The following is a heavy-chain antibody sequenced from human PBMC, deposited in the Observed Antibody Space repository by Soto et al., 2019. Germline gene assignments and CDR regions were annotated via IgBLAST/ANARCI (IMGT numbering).Heavy chain of an antibody. CDR1: GGSITTNGHY. J-gene: IGHJ4*02. V-gene: IGHV4-31*03. Sequence: QVQLQESGPELVKPSQTLSLTCSVSGGSITTNGHYWTWIRQHPGQGLEWIAYIYYTGNSYLNPSLKCRLSISVDTSKNQFSLELGSVTAADTAVYYCAREQWGFDSWGQGTLVTVSS. CDR2: IYYTGNS. CDR3: AREQWGFDS. D-gene: IGHD6-19*01.